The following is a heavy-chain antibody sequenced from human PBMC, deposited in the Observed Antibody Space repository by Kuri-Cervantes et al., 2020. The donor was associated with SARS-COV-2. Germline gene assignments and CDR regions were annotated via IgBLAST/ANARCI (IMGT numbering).Heavy chain of an antibody. J-gene: IGHJ4*02. D-gene: IGHD3-22*01. V-gene: IGHV4-34*01. CDR1: GGSFSGYY. CDR3: ARQYYYDSSGHFDY. Sequence: SETLSLTCAVYGGSFSGYYWSWIRQPPGKGLEWIGEINHSGSTNYNPSLKSRVTISVDTSKNQFSLKLSSVTDADTAVYYCARQYYYDSSGHFDYWGQGTLVTVSS. CDR2: INHSGST.